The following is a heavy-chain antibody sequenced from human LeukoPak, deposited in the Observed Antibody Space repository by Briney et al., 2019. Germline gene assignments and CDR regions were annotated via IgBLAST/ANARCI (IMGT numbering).Heavy chain of an antibody. CDR1: GFTFSDYY. V-gene: IGHV3-11*01. CDR2: ISHRATTI. Sequence: GGSLRLSCAASGFTFSDYYMSWIRQAPGKGLEWISYISHRATTIYYADSVKGRFTISRDNAKKSLYLQMNSLRAEDTAVYYCANHMTPPGAFDIWGLGTVVTVSS. CDR3: ANHMTPPGAFDI. D-gene: IGHD2-21*01. J-gene: IGHJ3*02.